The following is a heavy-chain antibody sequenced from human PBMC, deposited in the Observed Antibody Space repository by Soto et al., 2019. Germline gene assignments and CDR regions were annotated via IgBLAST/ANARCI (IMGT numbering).Heavy chain of an antibody. CDR3: SRHHTIEVSGTRYYYYGMDV. CDR2: IYPGDSDT. V-gene: IGHV5-51*01. CDR1: GYSFTSYW. Sequence: GESLKISCKGSGYSFTSYWIGWVRQMPGKGLEWMGIIYPGDSDTRYSPAFQGQVTISADKSISTAYLQWSSLKASDTDMYYCSRHHTIEVSGTRYYYYGMDVWGQGTTVTVSS. J-gene: IGHJ6*02. D-gene: IGHD6-19*01.